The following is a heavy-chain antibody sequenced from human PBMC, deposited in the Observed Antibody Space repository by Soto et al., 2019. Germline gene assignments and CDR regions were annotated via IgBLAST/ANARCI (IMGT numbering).Heavy chain of an antibody. CDR2: ISAYNGNT. Sequence: GASVKVSCKASGYTFTSYGISWVRQAPGQGLEWMGWISAYNGNTNYAQKLQGRVTMTTDTSTSTAYMELRSLRSDDTAVYYCARIIYSGSYIYAFDIWGQGTMVTVSS. D-gene: IGHD1-26*01. J-gene: IGHJ3*02. CDR3: ARIIYSGSYIYAFDI. V-gene: IGHV1-18*01. CDR1: GYTFTSYG.